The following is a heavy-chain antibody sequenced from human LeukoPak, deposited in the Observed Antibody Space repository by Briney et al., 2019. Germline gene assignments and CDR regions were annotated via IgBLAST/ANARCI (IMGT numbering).Heavy chain of an antibody. J-gene: IGHJ4*02. D-gene: IGHD3-22*01. Sequence: PGGSLKLSCAASGFTFGSYSMNWVRQAPGKGLEWVSSSSSSSSYKYYADSVKGRFTISRDNAKNSLYLQMNSLRAEDTAVYYCAREGDDSSGYYPDGFDYWGQGILVTVSS. CDR1: GFTFGSYS. CDR2: SSSSSSYK. CDR3: AREGDDSSGYYPDGFDY. V-gene: IGHV3-21*01.